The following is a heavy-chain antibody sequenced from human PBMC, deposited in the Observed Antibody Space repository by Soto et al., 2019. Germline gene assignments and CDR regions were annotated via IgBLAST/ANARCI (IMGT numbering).Heavy chain of an antibody. CDR2: IKQDGSEK. J-gene: IGHJ6*02. CDR1: GFTFSSYW. Sequence: AGGSLRLSCAASGFTFSSYWMSWVRQAPGKGLEWVANIKQDGSEKYYVDSVKGRFTISRDNAKNSLYLQMNSLRAEDTAVYYCACDSSFVVEDATPYYYYGMDVWGQGTTVTVSS. V-gene: IGHV3-7*01. D-gene: IGHD2-15*01. CDR3: ACDSSFVVEDATPYYYYGMDV.